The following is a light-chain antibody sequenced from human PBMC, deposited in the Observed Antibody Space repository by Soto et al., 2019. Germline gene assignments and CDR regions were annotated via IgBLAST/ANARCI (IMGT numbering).Light chain of an antibody. CDR3: QQLNSYPWT. CDR2: AAS. CDR1: QGISSY. V-gene: IGKV1-9*01. Sequence: DIRLTQSPSFLSSSVADRVTLTCRASQGISSYLAWYQQKPGKAPKLLIYAASTLHSGVPSRFSGSGSGTEFTLTISSLQPEDFATYYCQQLNSYPWTFGQGTKVDIK. J-gene: IGKJ1*01.